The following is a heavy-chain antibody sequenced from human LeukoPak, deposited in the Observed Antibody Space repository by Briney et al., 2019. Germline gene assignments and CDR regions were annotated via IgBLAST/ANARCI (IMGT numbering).Heavy chain of an antibody. CDR3: ARVYLGYCSSTSCYYLDP. CDR2: IIPTLGIA. D-gene: IGHD2-2*01. CDR1: GGTFSSYT. J-gene: IGHJ5*02. V-gene: IGHV1-69*02. Sequence: GASVKVSCKASGGTFSSYTISWVRQAPGQGLEWMGRIIPTLGIANYAQKFQGRVTITADKSTSTAYMELSSLRSEDTAVYYCARVYLGYCSSTSCYYLDPWGQGTLVTVSS.